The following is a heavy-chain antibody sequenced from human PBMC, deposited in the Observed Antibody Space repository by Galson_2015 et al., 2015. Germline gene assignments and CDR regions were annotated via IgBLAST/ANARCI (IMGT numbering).Heavy chain of an antibody. D-gene: IGHD3-16*02. CDR1: GFTFSSYW. CDR3: AREITFGGVIVPFDY. Sequence: SLRLSCAAPGFTFSSYWMSWVRQAPGKGLEWVANIKRVGSEKYYVDSVKGRFTISRDNAKNSLYLQMNSLRAEDTAVYYCAREITFGGVIVPFDYWGQGTLVTVSS. CDR2: IKRVGSEK. J-gene: IGHJ4*02. V-gene: IGHV3-7*03.